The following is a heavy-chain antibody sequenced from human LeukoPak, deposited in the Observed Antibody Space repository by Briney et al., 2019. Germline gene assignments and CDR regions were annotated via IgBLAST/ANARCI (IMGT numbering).Heavy chain of an antibody. V-gene: IGHV1-69*13. Sequence: ASVKVSCKASGGTFSSYAISWVRQAPGQGLEWMGGIIPIFGTANYAQKFQGRVTITADESTSTAYMELSSLRSEDTAVYYCARRITMVRGVLRGAFDIWGQGTMVTVSS. CDR1: GGTFSSYA. J-gene: IGHJ3*02. D-gene: IGHD3-10*01. CDR3: ARRITMVRGVLRGAFDI. CDR2: IIPIFGTA.